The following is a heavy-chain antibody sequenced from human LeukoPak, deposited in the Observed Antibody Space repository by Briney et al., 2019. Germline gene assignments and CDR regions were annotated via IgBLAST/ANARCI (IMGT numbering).Heavy chain of an antibody. V-gene: IGHV1-8*02. CDR2: MNPNSGNT. D-gene: IGHD4-17*01. J-gene: IGHJ4*02. CDR1: GYTFTSYG. Sequence: RASVKVSCKASGYTFTSYGISWVRQATGQGLEWMGWMNPNSGNTGYAQKFQGRVTMTRNTSISTAYMELSSLRSEDTAVYYCARAPLQYGDYTPVDYWGQGTLVTVSS. CDR3: ARAPLQYGDYTPVDY.